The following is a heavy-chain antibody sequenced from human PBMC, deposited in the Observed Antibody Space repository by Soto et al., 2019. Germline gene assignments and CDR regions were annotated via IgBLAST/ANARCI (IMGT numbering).Heavy chain of an antibody. CDR1: GFSLSTSGVG. CDR3: AHRVGLQGNLNGGYFDF. CDR2: IYWDDDK. V-gene: IGHV2-5*02. Sequence: QITLKESGPTRVKPTQTLTLTCTFSGFSLSTSGVGVGCIRQPPGKALERLALIYWDDDKRYNPSLKSRLTITKDNSKNQVGLTMTNMDPVDTATYYCAHRVGLQGNLNGGYFDFWGQGALVTVSS. D-gene: IGHD1-1*01. J-gene: IGHJ4*02.